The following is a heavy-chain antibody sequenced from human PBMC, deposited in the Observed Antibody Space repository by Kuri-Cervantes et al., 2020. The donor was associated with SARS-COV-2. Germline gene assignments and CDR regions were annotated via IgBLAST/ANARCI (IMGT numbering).Heavy chain of an antibody. CDR2: ISAYNGYT. Sequence: ASVKVSCKASGYTFTSYGISWVRQAPGQGLEWMGWISAYNGYTNYAQKLQGRVTMTTDTSTSTAYMELRSLRSDDTAVYYCARASYFTAENWFDPWGQGTLVTVSS. CDR3: ARASYFTAENWFDP. CDR1: GYTFTSYG. V-gene: IGHV1-18*01. J-gene: IGHJ5*02. D-gene: IGHD2-21*02.